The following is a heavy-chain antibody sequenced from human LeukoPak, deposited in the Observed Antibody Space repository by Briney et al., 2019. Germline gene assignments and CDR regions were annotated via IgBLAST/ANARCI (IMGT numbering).Heavy chain of an antibody. V-gene: IGHV3-48*01. D-gene: IGHD4-11*01. CDR1: GFTLSRYN. Sequence: SGGSLRLSCRAYGFTLSRYNLQWIRQAPGKGLEWVSYISSSSSTISYADSVKGRFTISRDNAKNSLYLQMNSLRAEDTAVYYCAVYSNYPTDGYMDVWGKGTTVTVSS. CDR2: ISSSSSTI. J-gene: IGHJ6*03. CDR3: AVYSNYPTDGYMDV.